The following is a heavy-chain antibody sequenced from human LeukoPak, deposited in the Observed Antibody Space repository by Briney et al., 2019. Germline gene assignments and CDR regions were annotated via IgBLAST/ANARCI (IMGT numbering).Heavy chain of an antibody. J-gene: IGHJ4*02. D-gene: IGHD1/OR15-1a*01. CDR3: AKGTSKPDY. CDR1: GFIFSSFG. Sequence: GSLRLSCAASGFIFSSFGMSWVRQAPGKGLEWVSSISGSGSTAYYADSAKGRFTISRDNSKNTLYLQMDSLRAEDTAVYYCAKGTSKPDYWGQGTLVTVSS. CDR2: ISGSGSTA. V-gene: IGHV3-23*01.